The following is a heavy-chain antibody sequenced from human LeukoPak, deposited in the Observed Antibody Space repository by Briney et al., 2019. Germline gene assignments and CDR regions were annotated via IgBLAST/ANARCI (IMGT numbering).Heavy chain of an antibody. J-gene: IGHJ3*02. D-gene: IGHD5-18*01. CDR2: IWYDGSNK. V-gene: IGHV3-33*01. CDR3: ARGGYSYGHDAFDI. Sequence: PGRSLRLSCAASGFTFSSYGMHWVRQAPGKGLEWVAVIWYDGSNKYYADSAKGRFTISRDNSKNTLYLQMNSLRAEDTAVYYCARGGYSYGHDAFDIWGQGTMVTVSS. CDR1: GFTFSSYG.